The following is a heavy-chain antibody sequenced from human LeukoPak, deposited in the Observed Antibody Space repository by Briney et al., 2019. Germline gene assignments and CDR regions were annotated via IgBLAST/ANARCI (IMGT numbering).Heavy chain of an antibody. Sequence: GGSLRLSCAASGFTFSSYGMHWVRQAPGKGLEWVAFIRYDGSNKYYADSVKGRFTISRDNSKNTLYLQMNSLRAEDTAVYYCAKEFGEIDQPSSGFPWGQGTLVTVSS. CDR3: AKEFGEIDQPSSGFP. D-gene: IGHD3-22*01. J-gene: IGHJ5*02. CDR2: IRYDGSNK. CDR1: GFTFSSYG. V-gene: IGHV3-30*02.